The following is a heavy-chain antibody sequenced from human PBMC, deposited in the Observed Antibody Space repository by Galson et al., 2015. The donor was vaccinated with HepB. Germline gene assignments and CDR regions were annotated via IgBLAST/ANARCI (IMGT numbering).Heavy chain of an antibody. CDR3: ASEPHSDTLMYGAMIPAHYYHNGLDL. Sequence: SLRLSCAASGFTLGTYNMNWVRQAPGKGLEWVSAISSRYNYTYYSDSVKGRFTISRDTAKNSLFLQMNSLRAEDTALYYCASEPHSDTLMYGAMIPAHYYHNGLDLWGPGPTDTVSS. CDR1: GFTLGTYN. V-gene: IGHV3-21*01. J-gene: IGHJ6*02. D-gene: IGHD2-8*01. CDR2: ISSRYNYT.